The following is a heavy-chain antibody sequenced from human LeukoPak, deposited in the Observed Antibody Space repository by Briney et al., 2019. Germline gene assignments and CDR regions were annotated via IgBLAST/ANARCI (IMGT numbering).Heavy chain of an antibody. CDR2: INHNRST. V-gene: IGHV4-34*01. CDR3: ARRSIMITFGGVIVPNWFDP. Sequence: SETLSLTCAVYGGTFSGNYLSWIRQPPPKVLDSIVEINHNRSTNYNTSLKSRVTISVDASKNQFSLKLSSVTAADTAVYYCARRSIMITFGGVIVPNWFDPWGQGTLVTVSS. CDR1: GGTFSGNY. J-gene: IGHJ5*02. D-gene: IGHD3-16*02.